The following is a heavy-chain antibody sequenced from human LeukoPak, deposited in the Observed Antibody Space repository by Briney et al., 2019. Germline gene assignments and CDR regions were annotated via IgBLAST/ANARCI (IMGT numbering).Heavy chain of an antibody. CDR3: ARHRMYYYDSSGRGVADAFDI. Sequence: SETLSLTCTVSGGSLSSSSYYWGWIRQPPGKGLEWIGSIYYSGSPYYNPSLKRRVPISVDTSKNQFSLKLSSVTAADTAVYYCARHRMYYYDSSGRGVADAFDIWGQGTMVTVSS. CDR1: GGSLSSSSYY. J-gene: IGHJ3*02. D-gene: IGHD3-22*01. CDR2: IYYSGSP. V-gene: IGHV4-39*01.